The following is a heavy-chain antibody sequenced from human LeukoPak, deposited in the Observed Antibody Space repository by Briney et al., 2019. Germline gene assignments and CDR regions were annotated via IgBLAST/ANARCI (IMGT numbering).Heavy chain of an antibody. J-gene: IGHJ4*02. CDR1: GGSISSSSYY. CDR3: ARGATMVRGVGPGY. V-gene: IGHV4-39*01. CDR2: IYYSGST. Sequence: SETLSLTCTVSGGSISSSSYYWGWIRQPPGKGLEWIGSIYYSGSTYYNPSLKSRVTISVDTSKNQFSLKLSSVTAADTAVYYCARGATMVRGVGPGYWGQGTLVTVSS. D-gene: IGHD3-10*01.